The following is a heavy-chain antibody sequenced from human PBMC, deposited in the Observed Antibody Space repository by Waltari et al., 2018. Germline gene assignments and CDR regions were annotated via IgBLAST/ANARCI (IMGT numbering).Heavy chain of an antibody. CDR1: GGSFSGYY. Sequence: QVQLQQWGAGLLKPSETLSLTCAVYGGSFSGYYGSWIRQPPGKEMEGIGEINHSGSTNYIPSLKSRVTISVDTSKNPFSLKLSSVTAADTAVYYCARVSGYYYDNDACDIWGQGTMVTVSS. CDR2: INHSGST. J-gene: IGHJ3*02. CDR3: ARVSGYYYDNDACDI. V-gene: IGHV4-34*01. D-gene: IGHD3-22*01.